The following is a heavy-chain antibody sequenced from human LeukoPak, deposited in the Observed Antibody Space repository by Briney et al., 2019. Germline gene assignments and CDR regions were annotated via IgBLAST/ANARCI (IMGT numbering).Heavy chain of an antibody. CDR2: IIPIFGTA. D-gene: IGHD3-9*01. CDR3: ARARYYDILTGYYHFDY. V-gene: IGHV1-69*05. CDR1: GGTFSSYA. J-gene: IGHJ4*02. Sequence: GAPVKVSCKASGGTFSSYAISWVRQAPGQGLEWMGGIIPIFGTANYAQKFQGRVTITTDESTSTAYMELSSLRSEDTAVYYCARARYYDILTGYYHFDYWGQGTLVTVSS.